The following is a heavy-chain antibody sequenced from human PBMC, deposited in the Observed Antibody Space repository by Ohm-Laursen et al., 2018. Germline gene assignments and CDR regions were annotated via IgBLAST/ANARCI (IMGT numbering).Heavy chain of an antibody. V-gene: IGHV4-59*01. Sequence: GTLSLTCTVSGGSISSYYWSWIRQPPGKGLEWIGYIYYSGTTNYNPSLKSRVTISLNTSKNQFSLKLSSVTAADTAVYYCARGGDYGAFDIWGQGTMVTVSS. D-gene: IGHD4-17*01. CDR2: IYYSGTT. J-gene: IGHJ3*02. CDR1: GGSISSYY. CDR3: ARGGDYGAFDI.